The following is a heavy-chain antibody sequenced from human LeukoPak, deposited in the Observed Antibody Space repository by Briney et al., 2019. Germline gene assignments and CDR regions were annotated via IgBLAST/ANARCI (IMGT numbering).Heavy chain of an antibody. CDR1: GGSISSYY. J-gene: IGHJ4*02. CDR3: ARHLKPNFWSGYLRHLDY. Sequence: PSETLSLTCTVSGGSISSYYWSWIRQPPGKGLEWIGYIYYSGSTNYNPSLKSRVTISVDTSKNQFSLKLSSVTAADTAVYYCARHLKPNFWSGYLRHLDYWGQGTLVTVSS. D-gene: IGHD3-3*01. V-gene: IGHV4-59*08. CDR2: IYYSGST.